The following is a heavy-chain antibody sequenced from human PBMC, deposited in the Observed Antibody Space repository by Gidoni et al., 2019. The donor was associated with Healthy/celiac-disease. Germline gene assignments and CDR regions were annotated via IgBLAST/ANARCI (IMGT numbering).Heavy chain of an antibody. Sequence: EVQLLVSGGGLVQPGGSLRRSCAAAGFPFSSYAMSWVRQAPVKGLELVSAISGSCGSTYDADSVKGRFTISRDNSKNTLYLQMNSLRAEDTAVYYCAKVLGRIAVAGTLADWGQGTLVTVSS. V-gene: IGHV3-23*01. CDR2: ISGSCGST. J-gene: IGHJ4*02. CDR3: AKVLGRIAVAGTLAD. CDR1: GFPFSSYA. D-gene: IGHD6-19*01.